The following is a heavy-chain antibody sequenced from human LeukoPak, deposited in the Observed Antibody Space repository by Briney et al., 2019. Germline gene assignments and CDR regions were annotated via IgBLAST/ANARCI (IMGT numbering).Heavy chain of an antibody. CDR1: GFTFSKYG. V-gene: IGHV3-30*18. CDR3: AKDRGFSFASGSSELDY. J-gene: IGHJ4*02. CDR2: ISFDGSSK. Sequence: GGSLRLSRAASGFTFSKYGIHWVRQAPGKGLEWVAVISFDGSSKYYADSVKGRFTISRDNSKNTVYLQMNSLRAEDTAVYYCAKDRGFSFASGSSELDYWGQGTQVTVSS. D-gene: IGHD3-10*01.